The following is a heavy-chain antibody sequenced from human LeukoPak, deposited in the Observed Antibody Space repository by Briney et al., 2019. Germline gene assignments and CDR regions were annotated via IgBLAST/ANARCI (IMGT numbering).Heavy chain of an antibody. CDR3: ARDYSIPFDY. CDR2: ISYDGSNK. D-gene: IGHD3-3*02. CDR1: GFTFSSYA. V-gene: IGHV3-30*01. Sequence: GGSLRLSCAASGFTFSSYAMHWVRKAPGKGLEWVAVISYDGSNKYYADSVKGRFTISRDNSKNTLYLQMNSLRAEDTAVYYCARDYSIPFDYWGQGTLVTVSS. J-gene: IGHJ4*02.